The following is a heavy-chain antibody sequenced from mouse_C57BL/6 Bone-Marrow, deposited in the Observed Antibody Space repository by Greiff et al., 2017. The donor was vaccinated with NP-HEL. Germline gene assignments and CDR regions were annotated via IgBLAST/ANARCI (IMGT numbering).Heavy chain of an antibody. CDR3: ARCDYYDYMAWFAY. CDR1: GYTFTSYG. Sequence: QVQLKQSGAELARPGASVKLSCKASGYTFTSYGISWVKQRTGQGLEWIGEIYPRSGNTYYNEKFKGKATLTADKSSSTAYMELRSLTSEDSAVYFCARCDYYDYMAWFAYWGQGTLVTVSA. D-gene: IGHD2-4*01. V-gene: IGHV1-81*01. CDR2: IYPRSGNT. J-gene: IGHJ3*01.